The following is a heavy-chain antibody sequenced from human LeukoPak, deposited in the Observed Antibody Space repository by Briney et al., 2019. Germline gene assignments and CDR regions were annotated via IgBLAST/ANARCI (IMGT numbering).Heavy chain of an antibody. CDR1: GFTFSNYA. V-gene: IGHV3-23*01. CDR3: AKDPSPIVVVSVDAFDI. D-gene: IGHD3-22*01. J-gene: IGHJ3*02. CDR2: ISGSGGNT. Sequence: PGGSLRLSCAASGFTFSNYAMSWVRQAPGKGLEWVSGISGSGGNTYYADSVKGRFTISRDNSKNTLYLQMNSLRAEDTAVYYCAKDPSPIVVVSVDAFDIWGQGTMVTVSS.